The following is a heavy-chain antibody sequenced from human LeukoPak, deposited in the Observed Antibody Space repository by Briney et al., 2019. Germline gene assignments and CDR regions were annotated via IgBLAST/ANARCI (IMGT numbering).Heavy chain of an antibody. D-gene: IGHD2-2*01. V-gene: IGHV6-1*01. J-gene: IGHJ6*04. CDR3: ARGIVVVPAANYYYGMDV. CDR2: TYYRSKWYN. Sequence: SQTLSLTCAISGDSVSSNSAAWNWIRQSPSRGLEWLGRTYYRSKWYNDYAVSVKSRITINPDTSKNQFSLQLNSVTPEDTAVYYCARGIVVVPAANYYYGMDVWGKETTVTVSS. CDR1: GDSVSSNSAA.